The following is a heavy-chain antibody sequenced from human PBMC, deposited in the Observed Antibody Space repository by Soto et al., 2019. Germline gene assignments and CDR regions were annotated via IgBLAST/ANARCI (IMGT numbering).Heavy chain of an antibody. Sequence: GGSLRLSCAASGFTFDDYAMHWVRQAPGKGLEWVSGISWNSGSIGYADSVKGRFTISRDNAKNSLYLQMNSLRAEDTALYYCAKELVGRYYYYGMDVWGQGTTVTVPS. D-gene: IGHD6-13*01. V-gene: IGHV3-9*01. J-gene: IGHJ6*02. CDR3: AKELVGRYYYYGMDV. CDR2: ISWNSGSI. CDR1: GFTFDDYA.